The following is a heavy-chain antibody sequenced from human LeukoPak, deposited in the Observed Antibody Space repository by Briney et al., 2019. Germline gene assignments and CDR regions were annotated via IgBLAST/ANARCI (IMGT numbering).Heavy chain of an antibody. J-gene: IGHJ4*02. CDR2: IYYTGST. V-gene: IGHV4-59*01. D-gene: IGHD3-22*01. CDR1: AGSITNYY. Sequence: SETLSLTCTVSAGSITNYYWSWIRQPPGKGLEWIGYIYYTGSTNYNPSLKSRVSISVDTSKNQFSLKLSSVTAADTAVYYCARYDSSGLDYWGQGTLVTVSS. CDR3: ARYDSSGLDY.